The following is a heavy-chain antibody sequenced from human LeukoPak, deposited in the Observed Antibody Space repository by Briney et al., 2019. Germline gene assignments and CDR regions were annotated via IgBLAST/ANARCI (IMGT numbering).Heavy chain of an antibody. D-gene: IGHD5-12*01. CDR3: ARIRTDYPPYYYYYMDV. V-gene: IGHV4-39*07. J-gene: IGHJ6*03. CDR2: IYYSGST. Sequence: SETLSLTCTVSGGSISSSSYYWGWIRQPPGKGLEWIGSIYYSGSTYYNPSLKSRVTISVDTSKNQFSLKLSSVTAADTAVYYCARIRTDYPPYYYYYMDVWGKGTTVTVSS. CDR1: GGSISSSSYY.